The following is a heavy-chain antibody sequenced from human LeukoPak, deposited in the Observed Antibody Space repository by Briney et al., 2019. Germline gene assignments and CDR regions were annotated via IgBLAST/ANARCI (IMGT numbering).Heavy chain of an antibody. J-gene: IGHJ6*03. Sequence: SETLSLTCTVSGGAITSHCWTWIRQSPMKGLEWIGDISNSGSTSYNPSLKSRVTISIDTSKNQFSLKLTSVTAADTAVYYCGRDALVGYFSYYYMDVWAKGPRSPSP. CDR2: ISNSGST. D-gene: IGHD2-15*01. V-gene: IGHV4-59*11. CDR1: GGAITSHC. CDR3: GRDALVGYFSYYYMDV.